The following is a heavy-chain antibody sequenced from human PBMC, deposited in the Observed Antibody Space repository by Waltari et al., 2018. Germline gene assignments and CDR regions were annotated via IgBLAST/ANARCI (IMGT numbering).Heavy chain of an antibody. CDR3: ARATTYAFDI. J-gene: IGHJ3*02. CDR2: IGTAGDT. CDR1: GFTFSSYD. V-gene: IGHV3-13*01. Sequence: EVQLVESGGGLVQPGGSLRLSCAASGFTFSSYDMHWVRQATGKGLEWVSAIGTAGDTYYLGSVKGRFTISRENAKNSLYLQMNSLRVGDTAMYYCARATTYAFDIWGQGTMVIVSS.